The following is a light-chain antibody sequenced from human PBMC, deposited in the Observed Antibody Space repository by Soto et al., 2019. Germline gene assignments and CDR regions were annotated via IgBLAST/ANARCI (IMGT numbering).Light chain of an antibody. CDR1: QSITTS. J-gene: IGKJ3*01. Sequence: EIVLTQSPATRSLSPGERATLSCMASQSITTSFAWYQQKPGQAPRLLIYVTSNRAPGIPARFSGSGSGTDFTLTISTLEPEDCAVYYCQQRDTWPPLYTFGPGTKVEFK. CDR2: VTS. V-gene: IGKV3-11*01. CDR3: QQRDTWPPLYT.